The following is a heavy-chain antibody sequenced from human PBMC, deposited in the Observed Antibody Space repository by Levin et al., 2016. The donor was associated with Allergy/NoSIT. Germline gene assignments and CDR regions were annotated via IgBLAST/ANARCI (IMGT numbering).Heavy chain of an antibody. CDR3: AFSSQFDP. CDR2: IYYSGST. V-gene: IGHV4-39*01. D-gene: IGHD6-19*01. J-gene: IGHJ5*02. Sequence: PGKGLEWIGSIYYSGSTYYNPSLKSRVTISVDTSKNQFSLKLSSVTAADTAVYYCAFSSQFDPWGQGTLVTVSS.